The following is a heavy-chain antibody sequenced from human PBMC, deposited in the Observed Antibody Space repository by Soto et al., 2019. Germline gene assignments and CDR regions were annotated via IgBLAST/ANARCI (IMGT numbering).Heavy chain of an antibody. CDR1: GYTFTSYG. CDR2: ISAYNGNT. J-gene: IGHJ4*02. D-gene: IGHD6-13*01. V-gene: IGHV1-18*01. CDR3: ARDLEGIASAGIFDY. Sequence: QVQLVQSGAEVKKPGASVKVSCKASGYTFTSYGISWVRQAPGQGLEWMGWISAYNGNTNYAQKLQGRVTMTTDTSTSTAYIELRSLRSDDTAVYYCARDLEGIASAGIFDYWGQGTLVTVSS.